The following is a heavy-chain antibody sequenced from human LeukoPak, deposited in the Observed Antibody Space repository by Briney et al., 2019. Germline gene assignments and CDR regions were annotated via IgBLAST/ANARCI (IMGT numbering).Heavy chain of an antibody. Sequence: SETLSLTCTVPGGSISSGSYYWSWIRQPAGKGLEWIGRIYTSGSTNYNPSLKSRVTISVDTSKNQFSLKLSSVTAADTAVYYCARGRIQLWLGLNWFDPWGQGTLVTVSS. CDR1: GGSISSGSYY. J-gene: IGHJ5*02. D-gene: IGHD5-18*01. V-gene: IGHV4-61*02. CDR2: IYTSGST. CDR3: ARGRIQLWLGLNWFDP.